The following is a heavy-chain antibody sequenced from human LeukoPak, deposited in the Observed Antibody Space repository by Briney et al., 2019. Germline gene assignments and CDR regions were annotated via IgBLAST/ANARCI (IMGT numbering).Heavy chain of an antibody. CDR1: GGTFSSYA. J-gene: IGHJ6*03. Sequence: SVKVSCKASGGTFSSYAISWVRQAPGQGLEWMGGIIPIFGTANYAQKFQGRVTITTDESTSTAYMELSSLRSEDTAVYYCARSLIVASGPLYYYMDVWGKGTTVTVSS. CDR3: ARSLIVASGPLYYYMDV. CDR2: IIPIFGTA. V-gene: IGHV1-69*05. D-gene: IGHD2-15*01.